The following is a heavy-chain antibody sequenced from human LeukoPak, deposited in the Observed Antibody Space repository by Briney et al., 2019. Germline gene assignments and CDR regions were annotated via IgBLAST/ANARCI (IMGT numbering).Heavy chain of an antibody. V-gene: IGHV3-30-3*01. J-gene: IGHJ4*02. Sequence: GGSLRLSCAASGFTFSSYAMHWVRQAPGKGLEWVAVISYDGSNKYYADSVKGRFTISRDNSKNTLYLQMNSLRAEDTAVYYCAKASTRWLFDYWGQGTLVTVSS. CDR1: GFTFSSYA. D-gene: IGHD5-12*01. CDR2: ISYDGSNK. CDR3: AKASTRWLFDY.